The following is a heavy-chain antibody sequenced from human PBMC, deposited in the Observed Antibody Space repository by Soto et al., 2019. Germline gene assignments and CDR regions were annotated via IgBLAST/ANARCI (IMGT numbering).Heavy chain of an antibody. CDR3: AKDEGVNYYYYYYMDV. J-gene: IGHJ6*03. CDR2: ISYDGSNK. Sequence: GGSLRLSCAASGFTFSSYGMHWVRQAPGKGLEWVAVISYDGSNKYYADSVKGRFTISRDNSKNTLYLQMNSLRAEDTAVYYCAKDEGVNYYYYYYMDVWGKGTTVTVSS. CDR1: GFTFSSYG. V-gene: IGHV3-30*18.